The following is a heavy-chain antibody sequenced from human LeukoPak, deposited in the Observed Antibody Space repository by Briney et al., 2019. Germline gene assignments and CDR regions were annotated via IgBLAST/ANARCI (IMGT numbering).Heavy chain of an antibody. V-gene: IGHV5-51*03. D-gene: IGHD3-22*01. J-gene: IGHJ3*02. CDR3: ASQGYYDSMKNDAFDI. CDR1: GYSFTSYW. CDR2: IYPGDSDT. Sequence: KPGESLKISCKGSGYSFTSYWIGWVRQIPGKGLEWMGIIYPGDSDTRYSPSFQGQVTIAADKSISTAYLQWSSLKASDTAMYYCASQGYYDSMKNDAFDIWGQGTMVTVSS.